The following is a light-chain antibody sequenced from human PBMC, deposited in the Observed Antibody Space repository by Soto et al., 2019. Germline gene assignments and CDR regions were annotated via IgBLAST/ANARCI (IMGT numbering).Light chain of an antibody. CDR1: QSISSY. Sequence: DIQMTQSPSSLSASVGDRVTITCRASQSISSYLNWYQQKPGKAPKLLIYAASSLQSGVPSRFSCSGPGTDFTLTISSLQPEDFATYYCQQSYSTPTFGQGTKLEIK. J-gene: IGKJ2*01. CDR2: AAS. CDR3: QQSYSTPT. V-gene: IGKV1-39*01.